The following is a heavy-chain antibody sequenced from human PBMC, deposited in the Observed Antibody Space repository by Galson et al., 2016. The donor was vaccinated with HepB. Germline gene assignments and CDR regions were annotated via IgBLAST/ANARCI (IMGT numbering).Heavy chain of an antibody. V-gene: IGHV5-51*01. CDR3: ARLSSLGELSFPVYFDY. CDR1: GYDFITHW. D-gene: IGHD3-16*02. Sequence: QSGAEVKKPGQSLKISCKGSGYDFITHWIAWVRQMPGKGLEWMGIIHPGDSDIRYSPSFQGQVTISADRSITTAYLQWSSLKASDTAMYYCARLSSLGELSFPVYFDYWGQGTLVTVSS. J-gene: IGHJ4*02. CDR2: IHPGDSDI.